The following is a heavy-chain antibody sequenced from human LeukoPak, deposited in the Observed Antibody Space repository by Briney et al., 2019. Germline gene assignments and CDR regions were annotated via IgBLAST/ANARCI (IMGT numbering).Heavy chain of an antibody. J-gene: IGHJ3*02. CDR2: TYYKSKWYN. Sequence: SQTLSLTCAISGDSVSSNSAAWNWIRQPPSRGLEWLGRTYYKSKWYNDYAVSVKSRITINPDTSKNQFSLQLNSVTPEDTAVYYCASSLRSDAFDIWGQGTMVAVSS. V-gene: IGHV6-1*01. CDR3: ASSLRSDAFDI. CDR1: GDSVSSNSAA.